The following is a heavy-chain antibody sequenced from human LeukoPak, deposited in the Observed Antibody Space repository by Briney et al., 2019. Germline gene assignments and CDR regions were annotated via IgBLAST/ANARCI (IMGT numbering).Heavy chain of an antibody. CDR3: AGSGGYSSDAFDF. J-gene: IGHJ3*01. D-gene: IGHD1-26*01. CDR1: RFTFSDYA. V-gene: IGHV3-30*03. CDR2: ISYDGSTK. Sequence: GKSLRLSCAASRFTFSDYAMHWVRQAPGKGLEWVAVISYDGSTKYYADSVKGRFTISRDNSKNTLYLQMNSLRAEDTAVYYCAGSGGYSSDAFDFWGQGTMVTVSS.